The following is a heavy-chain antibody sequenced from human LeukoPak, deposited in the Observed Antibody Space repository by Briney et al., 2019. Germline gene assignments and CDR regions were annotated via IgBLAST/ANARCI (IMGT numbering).Heavy chain of an antibody. Sequence: GGSLRLSCAASRFSFSNFWMNWVRQAPGKGPEWVANMKGDGSEKYYVDSVKGRFTISRDNAKNSVYLQMHDLRAEDTALYYCARGQVTSVTGLASFDIWGQGTMVTVSS. D-gene: IGHD4-17*01. V-gene: IGHV3-7*04. CDR2: MKGDGSEK. CDR1: RFSFSNFW. CDR3: ARGQVTSVTGLASFDI. J-gene: IGHJ3*02.